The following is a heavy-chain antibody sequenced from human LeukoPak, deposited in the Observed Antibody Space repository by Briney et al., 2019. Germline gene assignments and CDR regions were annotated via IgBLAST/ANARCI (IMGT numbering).Heavy chain of an antibody. V-gene: IGHV3-7*03. CDR1: GFTLSIYW. D-gene: IGHD3-22*01. J-gene: IGHJ4*02. Sequence: PGGSLRLSRAASGFTLSIYWKIGVRAAPGGAQEEVANIKEDGSEKYYVDSVKGRFTISRDNAKPSLYLQMNSLRAEDTALYYCAKGDYYDSSGYVNWGQGTLVTVSS. CDR2: IKEDGSEK. CDR3: AKGDYYDSSGYVN.